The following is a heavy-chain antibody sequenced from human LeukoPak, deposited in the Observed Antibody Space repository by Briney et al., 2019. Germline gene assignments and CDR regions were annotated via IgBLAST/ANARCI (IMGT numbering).Heavy chain of an antibody. CDR1: GFTFSSYS. CDR2: ISSSSSYI. D-gene: IGHD3-9*01. Sequence: GGSLRLSCAASGFTFSSYSMNWVRQAPGKGLEWVSSISSSSSYIYYADSVKGRFTISRDNAKNSLYLQMNSLRAEDTAVYYCARGRAQLRYLAWSLDYGGKEPRPTV. J-gene: IGHJ4*02. V-gene: IGHV3-21*06. CDR3: ARGRAQLRYLAWSLDY.